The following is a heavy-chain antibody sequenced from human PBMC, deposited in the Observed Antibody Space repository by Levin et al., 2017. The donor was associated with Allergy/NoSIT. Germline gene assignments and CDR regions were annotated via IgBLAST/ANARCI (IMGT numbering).Heavy chain of an antibody. J-gene: IGHJ6*02. V-gene: IGHV3-48*03. Sequence: QAGGSLRLSCAASGFTFSSYEMNWVRQAPGKGLEWVSYISSSGSTIYYADSVKGRFTISRDNAKNSLYLQMNSLRAEDTAVYYCARTKGYCSSTSCPYYYYGMDVWGQGTTVTVSS. CDR3: ARTKGYCSSTSCPYYYYGMDV. CDR1: GFTFSSYE. D-gene: IGHD2-2*01. CDR2: ISSSGSTI.